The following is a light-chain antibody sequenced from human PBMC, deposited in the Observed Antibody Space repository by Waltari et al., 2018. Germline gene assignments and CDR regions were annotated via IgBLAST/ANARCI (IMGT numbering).Light chain of an antibody. CDR2: GAS. V-gene: IGKV3-20*01. J-gene: IGKJ1*01. CDR1: QSVGTS. CDR3: QHYVRLPAT. Sequence: VLTQSPGTLSLSPGERATLACRDSQSVGTSLAWYQQKPGQAPRLLIYGASRRATGIPDRFSGSGYGTDFSLTISRLEPEDFAVYYCQHYVRLPATFGQGTKVEI.